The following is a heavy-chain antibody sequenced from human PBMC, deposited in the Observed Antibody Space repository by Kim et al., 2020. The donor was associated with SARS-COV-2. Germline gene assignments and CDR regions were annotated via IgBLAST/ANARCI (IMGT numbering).Heavy chain of an antibody. Sequence: AQKFQGRVTITADKSTSTAYMELSSLRYEDTAVYYCARGPASGFVSCMDDWGQGTTVTVSS. D-gene: IGHD1-26*01. V-gene: IGHV1-69*04. CDR3: ARGPASGFVSCMDD. J-gene: IGHJ6*02.